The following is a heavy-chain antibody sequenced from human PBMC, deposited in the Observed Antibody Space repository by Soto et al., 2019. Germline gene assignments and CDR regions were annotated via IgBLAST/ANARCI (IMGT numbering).Heavy chain of an antibody. Sequence: QITLKESGPTPVAPTQTLTLTCTVSGFSLSTPGVGVGWIRQPPGKALQCLALIYWADPKSYSPPLKSRLTIVRDTSDCGVVVALTSMDPVDAAIYYCAQGNFHYSRPTVGLFGPRGQG. V-gene: IGHV2-5*02. CDR3: AQGNFHYSRPTVGLFGP. D-gene: IGHD6-13*01. J-gene: IGHJ5*02. CDR2: IYWADPK. CDR1: GFSLSTPGVG.